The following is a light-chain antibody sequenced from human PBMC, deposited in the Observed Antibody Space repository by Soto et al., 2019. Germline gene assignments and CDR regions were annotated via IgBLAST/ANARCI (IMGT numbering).Light chain of an antibody. Sequence: QSVLTQPASVSGSPGQSITISCTGTSSDVGGYNYVSWYQQQPGKAPKLMIYDVSNRPSGVSNRFSASKSGDTASLTISGLQAEDEADYYCSSWTSSSTYVFGTGTKLTVL. CDR2: DVS. V-gene: IGLV2-14*01. J-gene: IGLJ1*01. CDR1: SSDVGGYNY. CDR3: SSWTSSSTYV.